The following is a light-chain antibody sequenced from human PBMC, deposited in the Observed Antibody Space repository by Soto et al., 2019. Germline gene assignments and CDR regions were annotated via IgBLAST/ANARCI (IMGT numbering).Light chain of an antibody. CDR1: SSDVGGSIY. CDR3: SSFKSTSTYI. V-gene: IGLV2-14*01. Sequence: QSVLTQPVSVSGSPGQSITISCTGTSSDVGGSIYVSWYKQHPGKAPKLMIFDVSNRPSGVSNRISGSKSGNTASLTISGIQPEDEADYYCSSFKSTSTYIFGTGTKVTVL. J-gene: IGLJ1*01. CDR2: DVS.